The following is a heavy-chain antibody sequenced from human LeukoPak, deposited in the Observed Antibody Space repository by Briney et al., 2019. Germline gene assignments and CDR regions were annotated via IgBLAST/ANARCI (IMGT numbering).Heavy chain of an antibody. J-gene: IGHJ4*02. V-gene: IGHV4-61*02. Sequence: PSETLSLTCTVSGGSISSGSYYWSWIRQPAGKGLEWIGRIYTSGSTNYNPSLKSRVTISVDTSKNQFSLKLSSVTAADTAVYYCARTDYGTDYWGQGTLVTVSS. CDR3: ARTDYGTDY. D-gene: IGHD4-17*01. CDR2: IYTSGST. CDR1: GGSISSGSYY.